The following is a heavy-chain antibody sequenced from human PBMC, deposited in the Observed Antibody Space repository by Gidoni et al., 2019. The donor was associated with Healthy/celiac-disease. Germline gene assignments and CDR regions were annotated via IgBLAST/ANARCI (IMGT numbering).Heavy chain of an antibody. Sequence: QLQLQESGPGLVKPSETLSLTCTVSGGSISSSSYYWGWIRQPPGKGLEWIGSIYYSGSTYYNPSLKSRVTISVDTSKNQFSLKLSSVTAADTAVYYCAREIRSWQLAGENWFDTWGQGTLVTVSS. CDR3: AREIRSWQLAGENWFDT. D-gene: IGHD6-6*01. J-gene: IGHJ5*02. CDR2: IYYSGST. CDR1: GGSISSSSYY. V-gene: IGHV4-39*02.